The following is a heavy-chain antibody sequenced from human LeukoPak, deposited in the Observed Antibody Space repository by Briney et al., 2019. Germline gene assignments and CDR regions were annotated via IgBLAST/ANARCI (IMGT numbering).Heavy chain of an antibody. CDR1: GGSISSYY. Sequence: SETLSLTCTVSGGSISSYYWSWIRQPPGKGLEWIGYIYYSGSTNYNPSLKSRVTISVDTSKNQFSLKLSSVTAADTAVYYCARHSYNWDEGNWFDPWGQGTLVTVSS. CDR2: IYYSGST. J-gene: IGHJ5*02. CDR3: ARHSYNWDEGNWFDP. D-gene: IGHD1-1*01. V-gene: IGHV4-59*08.